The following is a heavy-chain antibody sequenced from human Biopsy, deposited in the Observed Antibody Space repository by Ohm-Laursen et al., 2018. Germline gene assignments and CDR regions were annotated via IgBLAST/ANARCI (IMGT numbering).Heavy chain of an antibody. V-gene: IGHV3-30*03. CDR2: ISYDGSGE. Sequence: GQTLSLTCAASGFTFTSYGMHWVRQAPGKGLEWVAVISYDGSGEYYADSLQGRFTISRDNPKNTVDLQMNSLRAEDTAVYFCARDEKRWDYSNYFSWHFDLWGRGTLVTVSS. D-gene: IGHD4-11*01. CDR3: ARDEKRWDYSNYFSWHFDL. CDR1: GFTFTSYG. J-gene: IGHJ2*01.